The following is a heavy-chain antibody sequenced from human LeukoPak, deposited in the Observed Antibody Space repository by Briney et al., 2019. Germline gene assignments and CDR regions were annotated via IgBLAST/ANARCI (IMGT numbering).Heavy chain of an antibody. CDR2: ISWNSGSI. J-gene: IGHJ4*02. CDR1: GFTFDDYA. V-gene: IGHV3-9*03. D-gene: IGHD2-2*01. Sequence: PGGSLRLSCAASGFTFDDYAMHWVRQAPGKGLEWVSGISWNSGSIGYADSVKGRFTISRDNAKNSLYLQMNSLRAEDMALYYCAKEYCSSTSCYGFDCWGQGTLVTVSS. CDR3: AKEYCSSTSCYGFDC.